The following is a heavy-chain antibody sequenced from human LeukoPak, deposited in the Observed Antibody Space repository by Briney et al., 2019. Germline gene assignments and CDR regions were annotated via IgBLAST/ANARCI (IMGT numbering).Heavy chain of an antibody. V-gene: IGHV4-34*01. CDR2: INHSGST. D-gene: IGHD3-22*01. CDR1: GGSFSGYY. Sequence: SETLSLTCAVYGGSFSGYYWSWIRQPPGKGLEWIGEINHSGSTNYNPSLKSRVTISVDTSKNQFSLKLSSVTAADTAVYYCARVAYYDSSGYYQYWGQGTLVTVSS. CDR3: ARVAYYDSSGYYQY. J-gene: IGHJ4*02.